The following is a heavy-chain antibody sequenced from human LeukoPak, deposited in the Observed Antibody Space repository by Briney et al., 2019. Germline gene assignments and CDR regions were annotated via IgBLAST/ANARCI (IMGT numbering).Heavy chain of an antibody. Sequence: PGGSLRLSCAASGFTFSSYSMNWVRQAPGKGLEWVSAISGSGGTTYYADSVKGRFTISRDNSKNTVYLQMNSLRAEDTAVYFCAKVGPNYYYDSSGFYLLGAFDIWGQGTMVTVSS. CDR2: ISGSGGTT. D-gene: IGHD3-22*01. CDR3: AKVGPNYYYDSSGFYLLGAFDI. CDR1: GFTFSSYS. J-gene: IGHJ3*02. V-gene: IGHV3-23*01.